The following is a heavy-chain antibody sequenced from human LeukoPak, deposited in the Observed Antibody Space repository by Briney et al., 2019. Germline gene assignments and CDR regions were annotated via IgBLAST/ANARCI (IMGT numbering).Heavy chain of an antibody. D-gene: IGHD6-19*01. CDR1: GGSVSSGSYY. J-gene: IGHJ4*02. CDR3: GRGPGIAVAGIDFDY. V-gene: IGHV4-61*01. CDR2: IYYSGST. Sequence: PSETLSLTCTVSGGSVSSGSYYWSWVRQPPGKGLEWIGYIYYSGSTNYNPSLKSRVTISVDTSKNQFSLKLSSVTAADTAVYYCGRGPGIAVAGIDFDYWGQGTLVTVSS.